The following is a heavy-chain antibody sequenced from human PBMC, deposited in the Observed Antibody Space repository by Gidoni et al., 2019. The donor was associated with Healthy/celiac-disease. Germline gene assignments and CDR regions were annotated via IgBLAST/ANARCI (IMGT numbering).Heavy chain of an antibody. CDR2: IYPGDSDT. J-gene: IGHJ5*02. CDR1: RYSFTSYW. CDR3: ARGSSFTNCFDP. D-gene: IGHD6-13*01. Sequence: DVQLVQSGAEVKQPWESLKISCQGYRYSFTSYWIGWVRQMPGNGLEWVGIIYPGDSDTRYSPSFQGQVTIAADKSISTAYLQWSSLKASDTAMYYCARGSSFTNCFDPWGQGTLVTVSS. V-gene: IGHV5-51*01.